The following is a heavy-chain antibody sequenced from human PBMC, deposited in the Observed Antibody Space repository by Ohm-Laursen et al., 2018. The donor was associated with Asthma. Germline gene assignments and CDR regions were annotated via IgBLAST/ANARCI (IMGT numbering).Heavy chain of an antibody. CDR2: FSLDSDRR. CDR3: ASSRYSYSLA. Sequence: SLRLSCAASGFTFEKYAMHWVRQAPGKGLEWVSGFSLDSDRRDYADSVKGRFTVSRDNAKNSLYLQMNSLRPEDTAVYFCASSRYSYSLAWGQGTLVTVSS. J-gene: IGHJ5*02. CDR1: GFTFEKYA. V-gene: IGHV3-9*01. D-gene: IGHD3-16*02.